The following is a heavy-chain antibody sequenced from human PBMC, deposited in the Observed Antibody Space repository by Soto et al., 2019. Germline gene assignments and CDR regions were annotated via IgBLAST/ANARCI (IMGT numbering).Heavy chain of an antibody. D-gene: IGHD2-15*01. Sequence: PGGSLRLSCAASGFTFSSYSMNWVRQAPGKGLEWVSSISSSSSYIYYADSVKGRFTISRDNAKNSLYLQMNSLRAEDTAVYYCARIQHGYGAFDIWGQGTMVTVSS. CDR3: ARIQHGYGAFDI. CDR2: ISSSSSYI. V-gene: IGHV3-21*01. J-gene: IGHJ3*02. CDR1: GFTFSSYS.